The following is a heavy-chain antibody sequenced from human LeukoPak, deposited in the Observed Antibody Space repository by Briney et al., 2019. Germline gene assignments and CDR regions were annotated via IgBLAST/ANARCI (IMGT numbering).Heavy chain of an antibody. Sequence: GASLRLSCAASGFTFSSYAMSWVRQALGKGLEWVSAISGSGGSTYYADSVKGRFTISRDNSKNTLYLQMNSLRAEDTAVYYCAKDGPQVSAMDVWGQGTTVTVSS. V-gene: IGHV3-23*01. CDR2: ISGSGGST. D-gene: IGHD3-16*02. CDR1: GFTFSSYA. CDR3: AKDGPQVSAMDV. J-gene: IGHJ6*02.